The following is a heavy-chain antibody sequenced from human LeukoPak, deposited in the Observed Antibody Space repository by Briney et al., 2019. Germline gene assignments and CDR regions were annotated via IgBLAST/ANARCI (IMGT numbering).Heavy chain of an antibody. D-gene: IGHD3-3*01. CDR3: ARLHGGFTIPPTYMDV. Sequence: PSETLSLTCAVSGYSISSGYYWGWIRQPPGKGLEWIGSIYHSGSTYYNPSLKSRVTISVDTSKNQFSLKLSSVTAADTAVYYCARLHGGFTIPPTYMDVWGKGTTVTVSS. CDR2: IYHSGST. V-gene: IGHV4-38-2*01. CDR1: GYSISSGYY. J-gene: IGHJ6*03.